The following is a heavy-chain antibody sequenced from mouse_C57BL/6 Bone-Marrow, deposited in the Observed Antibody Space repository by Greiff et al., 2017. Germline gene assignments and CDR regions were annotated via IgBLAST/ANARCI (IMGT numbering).Heavy chain of an antibody. CDR1: GFTFSDYG. J-gene: IGHJ4*01. Sequence: EVQVVESGGGLVKPGGSLKLSCAASGFTFSDYGMHWVRQAPEKGLEWVAYISSGSSTIYYADTVKGRFTISRDNAKNTLFLQMASLRSEDTAMYYCAIRGFYGYYYAMDYWGQGTSVTVSS. CDR3: AIRGFYGYYYAMDY. CDR2: ISSGSSTI. V-gene: IGHV5-17*01. D-gene: IGHD1-1*02.